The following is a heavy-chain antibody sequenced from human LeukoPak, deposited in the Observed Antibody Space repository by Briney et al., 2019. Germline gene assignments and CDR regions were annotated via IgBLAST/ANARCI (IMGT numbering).Heavy chain of an antibody. V-gene: IGHV3-66*01. CDR2: IYSGGST. CDR3: ARDLMGIAYRGAFYY. Sequence: GGSLRLSCAASEFSVGSNYMTWVRQAPGKGLEWVSLIYSGGSTYYADSVKGRFTISRDNSKNTLYLQMNSLRAEDTAVYYCARDLMGIAYRGAFYYWGQGTLVTVSS. D-gene: IGHD6-13*01. CDR1: EFSVGSNY. J-gene: IGHJ4*02.